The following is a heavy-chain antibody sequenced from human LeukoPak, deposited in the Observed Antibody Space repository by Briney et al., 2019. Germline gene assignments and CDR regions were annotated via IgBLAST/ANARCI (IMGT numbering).Heavy chain of an antibody. J-gene: IGHJ4*02. CDR1: GFTFNRSW. Sequence: GGSLRLSCAASGFTFNRSWMNWVRRAPGKGLEWVANMDPSGSQKRYVDSVRGRFTISRDNPETSLYLEMNSLRTEDTAIYYCAIWTSGNYWGQGTLVTVSS. V-gene: IGHV3-7*01. D-gene: IGHD1-1*01. CDR3: AIWTSGNY. CDR2: MDPSGSQK.